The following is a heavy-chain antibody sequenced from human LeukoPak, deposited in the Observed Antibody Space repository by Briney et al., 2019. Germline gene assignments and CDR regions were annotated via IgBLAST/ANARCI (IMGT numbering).Heavy chain of an antibody. CDR2: ISGSGGST. J-gene: IGHJ4*02. V-gene: IGHV3-23*01. CDR1: GFNFGDYA. Sequence: GGSLRLSCTASGFNFGDYAMSWFRQAPGKGLEWVSAISGSGGSTYYADSVKGRFTISRDNSKNTLYLQMNSLRAEDTAVYYCARRSGIAVAGAFDYWGQGTLVTVSS. D-gene: IGHD6-19*01. CDR3: ARRSGIAVAGAFDY.